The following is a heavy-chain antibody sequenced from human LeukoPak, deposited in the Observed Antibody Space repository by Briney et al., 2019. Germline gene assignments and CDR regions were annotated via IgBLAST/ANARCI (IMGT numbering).Heavy chain of an antibody. J-gene: IGHJ4*02. Sequence: GGSLRLPCAASGFTFSTYWMSWVRQAPGKGLEWVANIKQDGNEKYYVDSVKGRFTISRANAKNSLYLQMNSLRAEDTAVYYCARVTGYDSSGYYYVFDYWGQGTLVTVSS. CDR1: GFTFSTYW. V-gene: IGHV3-7*01. CDR2: IKQDGNEK. CDR3: ARVTGYDSSGYYYVFDY. D-gene: IGHD3-22*01.